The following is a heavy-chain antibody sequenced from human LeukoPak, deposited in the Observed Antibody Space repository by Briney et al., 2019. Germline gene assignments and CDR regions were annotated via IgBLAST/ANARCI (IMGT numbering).Heavy chain of an antibody. CDR3: ASYDRGYSYYDAFDI. D-gene: IGHD5-18*01. V-gene: IGHV5-51*01. Sequence: GESLKISCKGSGYSFTSYWIGWVRQRPGKGLEGMGIIYPGDSDTRYSPSFQGQVTISADKSISTAYLQWSSLKAPDTAMYYCASYDRGYSYYDAFDIWGQGTMVTVSS. J-gene: IGHJ3*02. CDR2: IYPGDSDT. CDR1: GYSFTSYW.